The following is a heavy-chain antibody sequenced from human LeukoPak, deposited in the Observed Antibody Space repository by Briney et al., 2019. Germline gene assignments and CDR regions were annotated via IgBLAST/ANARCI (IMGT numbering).Heavy chain of an antibody. CDR1: GFTLDDSA. J-gene: IGHJ5*02. CDR2: IGGDGDNT. V-gene: IGHV3-43*02. CDR3: AKGVRSGTYYNCFDP. D-gene: IGHD1-26*01. Sequence: AGGSLRLSCVASGFTLDDSALHWVRQAPGKGLEWISLIGGDGDNTYYADSVKGRFTISRDTSTNSLYLQMSSLRAEDTAFYYCAKGVRSGTYYNCFDPWGQGTLITVSS.